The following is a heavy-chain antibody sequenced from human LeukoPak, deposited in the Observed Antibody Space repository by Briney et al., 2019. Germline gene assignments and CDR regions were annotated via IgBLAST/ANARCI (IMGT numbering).Heavy chain of an antibody. CDR3: ARGEQWLVRFDY. D-gene: IGHD6-19*01. V-gene: IGHV4-59*01. Sequence: SETLSLTCTVSGGSISSYYWSWIRQPPGKGLEWIGYIYYSGSTNYNPSLKSRVTISVDTSKNQFSLKLSSVTAADTAVYYCARGEQWLVRFDYWGQGTLVTVSS. CDR2: IYYSGST. CDR1: GGSISSYY. J-gene: IGHJ4*02.